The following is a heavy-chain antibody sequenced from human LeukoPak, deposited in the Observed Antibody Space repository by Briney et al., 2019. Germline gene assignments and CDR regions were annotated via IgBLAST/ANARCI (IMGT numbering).Heavy chain of an antibody. CDR1: GFTFGDYA. J-gene: IGHJ4*02. CDR2: ISSSSSYT. Sequence: GGSLSLSCTASGFTFGDYAMSWFRQAPGKGLEWVSYISSSSSYTNYADSVKGRFTISRDNAKNSLYLQMNSLRAEDTAVYYCARDAVAGDYWGQGTLVTVSS. V-gene: IGHV3-11*06. CDR3: ARDAVAGDY. D-gene: IGHD6-19*01.